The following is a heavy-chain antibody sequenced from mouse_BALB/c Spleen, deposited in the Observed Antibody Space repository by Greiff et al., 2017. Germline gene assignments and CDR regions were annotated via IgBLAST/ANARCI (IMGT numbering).Heavy chain of an antibody. J-gene: IGHJ3*01. CDR2: ISSGSSTI. CDR3: ARDGFAY. Sequence: EVHLVESGGGLVQPGGSRKLSCAASGFTFSSFGVHWVRQAPEKGLEWVAYISSGSSTIYYADTVKGRFTISRDNPKNTLFLQMTSLRSEDTAMYYCARDGFAYWGQGTLVTVSA. CDR1: GFTFSSFG. V-gene: IGHV5-17*02.